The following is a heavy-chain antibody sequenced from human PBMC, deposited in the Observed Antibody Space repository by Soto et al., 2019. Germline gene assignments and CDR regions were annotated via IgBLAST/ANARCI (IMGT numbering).Heavy chain of an antibody. V-gene: IGHV3-23*01. Sequence: EVQLLESGGGLVQPGGSLRLSCAASGFAFSGYPMVWVRQAPGKGLEWVSGISGSGDGTYYADSVKGRFTISRDNSKNTLYLQMNSLRAEDTAVYYCVKRCDAGGCPDYWGQGTLLTVSS. CDR1: GFAFSGYP. D-gene: IGHD2-15*01. CDR3: VKRCDAGGCPDY. CDR2: ISGSGDGT. J-gene: IGHJ4*02.